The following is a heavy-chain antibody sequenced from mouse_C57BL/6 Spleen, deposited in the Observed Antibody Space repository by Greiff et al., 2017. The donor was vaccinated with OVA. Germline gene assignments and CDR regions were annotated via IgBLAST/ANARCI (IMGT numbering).Heavy chain of an antibody. Sequence: QVQLQQSGAELVRPGASVKLSCKASGYTFTDYYINWVKQRPGQGLEWIARIYPGSGNTYYNEKFKGKATLTAEKSSSTAYMQLSSLTSEDSAVYFCAREEDGWAYWGQGTLVTVSA. CDR3: AREEDGWAY. CDR2: IYPGSGNT. D-gene: IGHD2-3*01. CDR1: GYTFTDYY. J-gene: IGHJ3*01. V-gene: IGHV1-76*01.